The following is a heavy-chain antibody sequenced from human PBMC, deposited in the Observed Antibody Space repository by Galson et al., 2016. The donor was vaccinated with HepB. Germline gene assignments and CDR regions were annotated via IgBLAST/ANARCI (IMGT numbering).Heavy chain of an antibody. V-gene: IGHV4-30-4*08. Sequence: LRLSCAASGFTFSSYGMNWVRQPPGKGLEWIGYIYNTGTTYYNPSLKSRLTISVDTSKSQFSLKLSSVTAADTAVYYCNMVRGVTYYYYYMDVWGKGTTVTVAS. J-gene: IGHJ6*03. CDR2: IYNTGTT. D-gene: IGHD3-10*01. CDR3: NMVRGVTYYYYYMDV. CDR1: GFTFSSYG.